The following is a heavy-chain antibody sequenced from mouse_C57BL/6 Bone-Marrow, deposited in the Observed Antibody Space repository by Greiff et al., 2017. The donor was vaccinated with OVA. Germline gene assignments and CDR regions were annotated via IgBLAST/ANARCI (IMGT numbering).Heavy chain of an antibody. CDR2: IYPSDSET. D-gene: IGHD1-1*01. CDR3: ARCYYGSRGFDY. Sequence: QVQLQQPGAELVRPGSSVKLSCKASGYTFTSYWMDWVKQRPGQGLEWIGNIYPSDSETHYNQKFKDKATLTVDKSSSTAYMQLSSLTSEDSAVYYCARCYYGSRGFDYWGQGTTLTVSS. J-gene: IGHJ2*01. V-gene: IGHV1-61*01. CDR1: GYTFTSYW.